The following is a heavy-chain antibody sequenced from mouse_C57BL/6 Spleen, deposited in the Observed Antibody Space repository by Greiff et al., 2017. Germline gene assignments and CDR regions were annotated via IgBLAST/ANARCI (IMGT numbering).Heavy chain of an antibody. CDR1: GFTFSDYG. CDR2: ISSGSSTI. Sequence: EVKVEESGGGLVKPGGSLKLSCAASGFTFSDYGMHWVRQAPEKGLEWVAYISSGSSTIYYADTVKGRFTISSDNAKNTLFRQMTSLRSEDTAMYYCARSTMIRAMDYWGQGTSVTVA. J-gene: IGHJ4*01. V-gene: IGHV5-17*01. D-gene: IGHD2-4*01. CDR3: ARSTMIRAMDY.